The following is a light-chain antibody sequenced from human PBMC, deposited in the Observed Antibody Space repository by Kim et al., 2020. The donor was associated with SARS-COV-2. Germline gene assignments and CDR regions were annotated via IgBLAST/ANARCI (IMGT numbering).Light chain of an antibody. CDR2: GKK. Sequence: SSELTQDPAVSVALGQTVRITCQGDSLRSYYASWYQQKPGQAPVLVIYGKKNRPSGIQDGFPGPSSGNKASLTITGAQAEDEADYYGNSRDSSGNHWVFG. CDR1: SLRSYY. V-gene: IGLV3-19*01. CDR3: NSRDSSGNHWV. J-gene: IGLJ3*02.